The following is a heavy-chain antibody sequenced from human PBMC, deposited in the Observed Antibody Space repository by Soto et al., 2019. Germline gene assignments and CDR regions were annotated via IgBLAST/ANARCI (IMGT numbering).Heavy chain of an antibody. D-gene: IGHD3-16*02. V-gene: IGHV5-51*01. CDR3: AIQITFFIVYHIVIDDMYI. CDR1: GYSFTSYW. CDR2: IYPGDSDT. J-gene: IGHJ6*02. Sequence: PGESLKIYCKGSGYSFTSYWIGWVRQMPGKGLEWMGIIYPGDSDTRYSPSFQGQVTISADKSISTAYLQWSSLKASDTAMYYCAIQITFFIVYHIVIDDMYICAQLNTVTVSS.